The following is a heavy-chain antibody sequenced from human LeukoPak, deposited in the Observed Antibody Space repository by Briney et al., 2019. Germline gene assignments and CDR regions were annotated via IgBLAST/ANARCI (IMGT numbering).Heavy chain of an antibody. V-gene: IGHV4-61*02. CDR2: IYISGST. D-gene: IGHD6-6*01. CDR1: GGSISSGSYY. CDR3: ARGHSSSSGRGRVDY. J-gene: IGHJ4*02. Sequence: SQTLSLTCTVSGGSISSGSYYWGWIRQPAGKGLDWIGRIYISGSTNSNPSLKSRVLISVDTSKNQFSLKLSSVTAADTGVYYCARGHSSSSGRGRVDYWGQGTLVTVSS.